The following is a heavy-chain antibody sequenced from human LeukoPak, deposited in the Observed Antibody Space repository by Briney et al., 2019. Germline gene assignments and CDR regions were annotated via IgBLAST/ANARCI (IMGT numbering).Heavy chain of an antibody. Sequence: PSEALSLTCTGSGGSISSYYWSWIRQPPGKGLEWIGYIYYSGSTNYNPSLKSRVTISVDTSENQFSLKLSSVTAADTAVYYCARVAAAIDYWGQGTPVTVSS. V-gene: IGHV4-59*01. CDR3: ARVAAAIDY. J-gene: IGHJ4*02. D-gene: IGHD6-25*01. CDR1: GGSISSYY. CDR2: IYYSGST.